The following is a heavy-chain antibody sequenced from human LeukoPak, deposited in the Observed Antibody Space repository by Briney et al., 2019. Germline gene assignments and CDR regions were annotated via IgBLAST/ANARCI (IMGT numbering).Heavy chain of an antibody. D-gene: IGHD2-15*01. CDR1: DGSISSGSYY. CDR2: VYTSGST. J-gene: IGHJ4*02. Sequence: PSETLSLTCTVSDGSISSGSYYWSWIRQPAGKGLEWIGRVYTSGSTNYNPSLKSRVTISVDTSKNQFSLKLSSVTAADTAVYYCARGYCSGGSCYFDYWGQGTLVTVSS. CDR3: ARGYCSGGSCYFDY. V-gene: IGHV4-61*02.